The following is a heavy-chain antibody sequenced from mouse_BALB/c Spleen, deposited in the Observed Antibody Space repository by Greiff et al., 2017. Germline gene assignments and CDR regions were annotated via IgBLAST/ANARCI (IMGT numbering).Heavy chain of an antibody. V-gene: IGHV5-6-4*01. CDR2: ISSGGSYT. D-gene: IGHD2-4*01. J-gene: IGHJ2*01. Sequence: EVQRVESGGGLVKPGGSLKLSCAASGFTFSSYTMSWVRQTPEKRLEWVATISSGGSYTYYPDSVKGRFTISRDNAKNTLYLQMSSLKSEDTAMYYCTISTMITDFDYWGQGTTLTVSS. CDR1: GFTFSSYT. CDR3: TISTMITDFDY.